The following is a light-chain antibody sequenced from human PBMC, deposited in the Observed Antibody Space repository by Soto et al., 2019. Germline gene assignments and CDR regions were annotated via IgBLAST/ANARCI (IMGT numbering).Light chain of an antibody. V-gene: IGKV3-15*01. CDR2: GAY. Sequence: EIVMTQAPATLSVSPGERATRSCMASHSVSSNLHCYQQKPGQAPRLIIYGAYTSANGIPARFSGSGSGSEFTLIISSLQSEDFVYSSSRPYSTWPPAYTFGQGIKLEIK. CDR1: HSVSSN. J-gene: IGKJ2*01. CDR3: RPYSTWPPAYT.